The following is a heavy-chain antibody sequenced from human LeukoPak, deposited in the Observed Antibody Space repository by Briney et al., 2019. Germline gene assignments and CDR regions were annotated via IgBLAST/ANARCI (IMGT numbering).Heavy chain of an antibody. CDR3: ARVGYGDYRAPLDY. Sequence: KSGGSLRLSCAASGFTFSSYSMNWVRQAPGKGLEWVSSISSSSSYIYYADSVKGRFTISRDNAKNSLYLQMNSLRAEDTAVYYCARVGYGDYRAPLDYWGQGTLVTVSS. CDR1: GFTFSSYS. V-gene: IGHV3-21*01. D-gene: IGHD4-17*01. CDR2: ISSSSSYI. J-gene: IGHJ4*02.